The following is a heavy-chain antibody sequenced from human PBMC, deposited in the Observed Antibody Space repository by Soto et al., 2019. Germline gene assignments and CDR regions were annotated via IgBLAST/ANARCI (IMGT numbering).Heavy chain of an antibody. CDR1: GGSISNYY. CDR2: IYTSANT. V-gene: IGHV4-4*07. D-gene: IGHD2-21*02. J-gene: IGHJ5*02. Sequence: SETLSLTCTVSGGSISNYYWSWIRQPAGKGLEWIGRIYTSANTNYNPSLKGRVTMSVDMSKNQFSLKRSSVTAADKDVYYCARDDRGDNGRAFDPWGQGTLVTVSS. CDR3: ARDDRGDNGRAFDP.